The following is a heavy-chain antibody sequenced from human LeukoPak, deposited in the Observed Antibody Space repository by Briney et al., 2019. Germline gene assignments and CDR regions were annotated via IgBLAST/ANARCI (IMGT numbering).Heavy chain of an antibody. Sequence: GGSLRLSCAASGFTFSSYAMHWVRQAPGKGLEWVAVISYDGSNKYYADSVKGRFTISRDNSKNTRYLQMNSLRAEDTAVYYCARGDIAAAINWFDPWGQGTLVTVSS. CDR2: ISYDGSNK. V-gene: IGHV3-30-3*01. D-gene: IGHD6-13*01. J-gene: IGHJ5*02. CDR1: GFTFSSYA. CDR3: ARGDIAAAINWFDP.